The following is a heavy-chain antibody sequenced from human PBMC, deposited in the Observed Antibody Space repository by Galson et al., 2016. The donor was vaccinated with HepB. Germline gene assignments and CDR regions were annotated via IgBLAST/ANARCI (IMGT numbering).Heavy chain of an antibody. V-gene: IGHV5-51*01. J-gene: IGHJ5*02. CDR2: IYPSDSDT. CDR3: ARSDHAAGGWFDP. Sequence: QSGAEVKKPGESLRISCKGSGYSFPTYWIAWVRLMPGKGLEYLGIIYPSDSDTRYSPSFQGQVTMSADKSINTAYLQWSSLKASDTALYYCARSDHAAGGWFDPWGQGTLVTVSS. CDR1: GYSFPTYW. D-gene: IGHD2-2*01.